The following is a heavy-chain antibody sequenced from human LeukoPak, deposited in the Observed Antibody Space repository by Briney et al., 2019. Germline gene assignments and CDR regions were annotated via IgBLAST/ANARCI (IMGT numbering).Heavy chain of an antibody. V-gene: IGHV4-61*09. CDR1: GGSISSGSYY. Sequence: PSQTLSLTCTVSGGSISSGSYYWSWIRQPAGKGLEWIGEINHSGSTNYNPSLKSRVTISVYTSKNQFALKLSSVTAADTAVYYCARDLRGYYDSSGYYLPYWYFDLWGRSTLVTVSS. CDR2: INHSGST. CDR3: ARDLRGYYDSSGYYLPYWYFDL. D-gene: IGHD3-22*01. J-gene: IGHJ2*01.